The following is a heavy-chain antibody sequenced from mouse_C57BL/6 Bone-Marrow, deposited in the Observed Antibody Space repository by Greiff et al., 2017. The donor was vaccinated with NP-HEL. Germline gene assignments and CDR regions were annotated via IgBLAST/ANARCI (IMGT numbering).Heavy chain of an antibody. CDR1: GFTFSSYA. V-gene: IGHV5-4*01. J-gene: IGHJ2*01. Sequence: EVMLVESGGGLVKPGGSLKLSCAASGFTFSSYAMSWVRQTPEKRLEWVATISDGGSYTYYPDNVKGRFTISRDNAKNNLYLQMSHLKSEDTAMYYCARDLIFDYWGQGTTLTVSS. CDR3: ARDLIFDY. CDR2: ISDGGSYT.